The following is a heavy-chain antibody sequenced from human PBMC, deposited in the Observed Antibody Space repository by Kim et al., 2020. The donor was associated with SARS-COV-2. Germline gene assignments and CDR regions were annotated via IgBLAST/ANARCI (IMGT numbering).Heavy chain of an antibody. CDR3: ARDKVVAAKSNAFDI. V-gene: IGHV1-2*06. J-gene: IGHJ3*02. Sequence: ASVKVSCKASGYTFTGYYMHWVRQAPGQGLEWMGRINPNSGGTNYAQKFQGRVTMTRDTSISTAYMELSRLRSDDTAVYYCARDKVVAAKSNAFDIWGQGTMVTVSS. CDR1: GYTFTGYY. D-gene: IGHD2-15*01. CDR2: INPNSGGT.